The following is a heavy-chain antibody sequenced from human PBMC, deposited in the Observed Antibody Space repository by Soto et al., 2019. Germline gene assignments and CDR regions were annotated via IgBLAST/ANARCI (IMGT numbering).Heavy chain of an antibody. CDR1: GFTFDSYA. J-gene: IGHJ4*02. V-gene: IGHV3-23*01. CDR3: AKGATKYTGSTTPFDS. Sequence: GGSLLLSCAASGFTFDSYAMNWVRQAPGKGLEWVSAISTSGGITYYADSVKGRFTISRDNSKNTLYLQMNSLRAEDTAIYYCAKGATKYTGSTTPFDSWGQGTQVTVSS. CDR2: ISTSGGIT. D-gene: IGHD1-26*01.